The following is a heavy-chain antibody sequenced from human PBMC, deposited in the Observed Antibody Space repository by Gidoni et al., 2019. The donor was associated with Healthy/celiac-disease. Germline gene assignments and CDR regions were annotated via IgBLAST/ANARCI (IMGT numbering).Heavy chain of an antibody. Sequence: EVQLVESGGGLVKPGGSLSLSCAASGFTFSNYGMKWVRQAPGKGLEWVSSISSSSSYIYYADSVKGRFTISRDNAKNSLYLQMNSLRAEDTAVYYCARVRGEDIVVVVAATPEAAFDYWGQGTLVTVSS. J-gene: IGHJ4*02. V-gene: IGHV3-21*01. CDR3: ARVRGEDIVVVVAATPEAAFDY. CDR1: GFTFSNYG. CDR2: ISSSSSYI. D-gene: IGHD2-15*01.